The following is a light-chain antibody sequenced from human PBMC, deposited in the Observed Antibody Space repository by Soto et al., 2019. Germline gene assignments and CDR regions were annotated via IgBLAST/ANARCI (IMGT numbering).Light chain of an antibody. V-gene: IGLV2-14*01. CDR1: SSDVGGYNY. CDR2: DVS. J-gene: IGLJ2*01. CDR3: RSYSSSSTLV. Sequence: QSALTQPASVSGSPGQSITISCTGTSSDVGGYNYVSWYQQHPGKAPKLMIYDVSNRPSGVSNRFSGSKSGKTASLTISGLQDEDGADYYCRSYSSSSTLVFGGGTKVTVL.